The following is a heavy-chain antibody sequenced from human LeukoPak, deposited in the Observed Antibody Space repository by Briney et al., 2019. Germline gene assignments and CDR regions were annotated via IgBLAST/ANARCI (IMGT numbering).Heavy chain of an antibody. D-gene: IGHD6-13*01. J-gene: IGHJ4*02. CDR1: GFTFSDYA. V-gene: IGHV3-64*01. Sequence: GGSLRLSCAVSGFTFSDYAMHWVRQGPGKGLDYVAGINSNGGSTYYASSVKGRFTISRDNSKNTLYLQMGSLRVEDMAAYYCARGDSSSWLGQDLEYWGQGALVTVSS. CDR2: INSNGGST. CDR3: ARGDSSSWLGQDLEY.